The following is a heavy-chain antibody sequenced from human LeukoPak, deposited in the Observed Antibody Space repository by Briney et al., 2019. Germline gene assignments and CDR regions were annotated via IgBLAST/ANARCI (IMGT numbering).Heavy chain of an antibody. CDR2: ISGSGGST. V-gene: IGHV3-23*01. CDR1: GFTFSSYA. D-gene: IGHD3-22*01. Sequence: PGGSLRLSSAASGFTFSSYAMSWVRQAPGKGLEWVSAISGSGGSTYYADSVKGRFTISRDNSKNTLYLQMNSLRAEDTAVYYCAGHYYDSSGYYSPTLGYWGQGTLVTVSS. J-gene: IGHJ4*02. CDR3: AGHYYDSSGYYSPTLGY.